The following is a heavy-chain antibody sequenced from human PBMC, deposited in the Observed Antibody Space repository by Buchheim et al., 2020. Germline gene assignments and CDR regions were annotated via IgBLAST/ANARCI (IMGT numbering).Heavy chain of an antibody. J-gene: IGHJ4*02. Sequence: EVQLVESGGVVVQPGGSLRLSCAASGFTFDDYTMHWVRQAPGKGLEWVSLISWDGGSTYYADSVKGRFTISRDNSKNSLYLQMNSLRTEDTALYYCAKETELVVPYNIRERYFDYWGQGTL. D-gene: IGHD2-2*01. CDR2: ISWDGGST. V-gene: IGHV3-43*01. CDR3: AKETELVVPYNIRERYFDY. CDR1: GFTFDDYT.